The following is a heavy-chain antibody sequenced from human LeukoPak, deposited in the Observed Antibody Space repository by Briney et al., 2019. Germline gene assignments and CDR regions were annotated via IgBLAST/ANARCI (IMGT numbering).Heavy chain of an antibody. CDR3: ARARPNWNPPDY. J-gene: IGHJ4*02. Sequence: PPETLSLTCTVSGDSISSNFWSWIRQSPGKGLEWIGYIYGSGSTSFNPSLKSRVTISEDTSKNQFSLKLNPVTAADTAVYFCARARPNWNPPDYWGQGALVTVSS. CDR1: GDSISSNF. D-gene: IGHD1-1*01. V-gene: IGHV4-59*01. CDR2: IYGSGST.